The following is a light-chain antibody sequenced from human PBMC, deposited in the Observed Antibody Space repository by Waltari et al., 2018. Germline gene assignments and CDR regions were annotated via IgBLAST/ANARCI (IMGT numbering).Light chain of an antibody. CDR2: DVT. CDR1: SSDVGAYDY. J-gene: IGLJ3*02. V-gene: IGLV2-14*03. Sequence: QSALTQPASVSGSPGQSITISCTGTSSDVGAYDYVSWYQQHPGKVPKLMIYDVTYRPSVMCSRLSGSKSGITAFLTISGLQAEDEADYYCSSHTSSRTRVFGGGTELTVL. CDR3: SSHTSSRTRV.